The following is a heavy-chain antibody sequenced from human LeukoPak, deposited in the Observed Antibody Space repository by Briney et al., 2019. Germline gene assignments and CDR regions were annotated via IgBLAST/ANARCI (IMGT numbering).Heavy chain of an antibody. J-gene: IGHJ4*02. V-gene: IGHV3-7*01. Sequence: GGSLRLSCTVSGFTFSRCCMSWVRHATGKGLEGVADIKQYGSEKYYVDSVKGRFTISRDKAKNSVYLQMNSLRAEDTAVYYCASGYYYDSSGPPDYFDYWGQGTLVTASS. CDR2: IKQYGSEK. CDR3: ASGYYYDSSGPPDYFDY. CDR1: GFTFSRCC. D-gene: IGHD3-22*01.